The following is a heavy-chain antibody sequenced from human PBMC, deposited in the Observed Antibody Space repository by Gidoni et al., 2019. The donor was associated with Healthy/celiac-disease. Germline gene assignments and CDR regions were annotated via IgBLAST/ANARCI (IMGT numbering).Heavy chain of an antibody. D-gene: IGHD2-15*01. CDR2: IKSKTDGGTT. CDR3: TTLLHCSGGSCYSD. J-gene: IGHJ4*02. CDR1: GFPFSNAG. Sequence: EVQLVESGGGLVKPGGSLRLYCAASGFPFSNAGMSWVRQAPGKGLEWVGRIKSKTDGGTTDYAAPVKGRFTILRDDSKNTLYLQMNSLKTEDTAVFYCTTLLHCSGGSCYSDWGQGTLVTVSS. V-gene: IGHV3-15*01.